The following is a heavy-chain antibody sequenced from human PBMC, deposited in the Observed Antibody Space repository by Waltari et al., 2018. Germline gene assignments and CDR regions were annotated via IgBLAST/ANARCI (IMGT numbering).Heavy chain of an antibody. V-gene: IGHV1-69*04. CDR2: IIPILGIA. CDR1: GGTFSSYP. Sequence: QVQLVQSGAEVKKPGSSVKVSCKAPGGTFSSYPISWVRQAPVKGLEWMGRIIPILGIANYAQKFQGRVTITADKSTSTAYMELSSLRSEDTAVYYCARDYYDILTGYKSYGMDVWGQGTTVTVSS. D-gene: IGHD3-9*01. CDR3: ARDYYDILTGYKSYGMDV. J-gene: IGHJ6*02.